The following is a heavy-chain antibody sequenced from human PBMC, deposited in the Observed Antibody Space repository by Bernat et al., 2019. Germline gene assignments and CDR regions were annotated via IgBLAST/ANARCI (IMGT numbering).Heavy chain of an antibody. CDR1: GFTFSSYG. J-gene: IGHJ3*02. D-gene: IGHD2-21*01. Sequence: QVQLVESRGGVVQPGRSLRLSCAASGFTFSSYGMHWVRQAPGKGLEWVAVIWYDGSKKYYADSVKGRFTISRYNSKNTLYLQMNSLRAEDTAVYYCARGGGAVSGVDDAFDIWGQGTMVTVSS. CDR2: IWYDGSKK. CDR3: ARGGGAVSGVDDAFDI. V-gene: IGHV3-33*01.